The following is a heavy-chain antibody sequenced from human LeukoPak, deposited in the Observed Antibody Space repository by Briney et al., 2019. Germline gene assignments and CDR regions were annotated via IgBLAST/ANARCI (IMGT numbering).Heavy chain of an antibody. D-gene: IGHD2-8*01. CDR1: GYTFTSYD. V-gene: IGHV1-8*01. J-gene: IGHJ3*02. Sequence: ASVKVSCKASGYTFTSYDINWLRQATGQGLEWMGWMNPNSGNTGYAQKFQGRVTMTRNTSISTAYMELSSLRCEDTAVYYCARALGYCTNGVCPNHDAFDIWGQGTMVTVSS. CDR3: ARALGYCTNGVCPNHDAFDI. CDR2: MNPNSGNT.